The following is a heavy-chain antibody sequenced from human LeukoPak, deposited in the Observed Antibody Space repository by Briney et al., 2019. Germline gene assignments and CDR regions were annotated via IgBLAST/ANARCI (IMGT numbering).Heavy chain of an antibody. CDR1: GFTFSSYS. CDR2: TSSSSSTI. J-gene: IGHJ4*02. Sequence: GGPLRLSCAASGFTFSSYSMNWVRQAPGKGLEWVSYTSSSSSTIYYADSVKGRFTISRDNAKNSLYLQMNSLRAEDTAVYYCAREFTMVRGVPPDYWGQGTLVTVSS. V-gene: IGHV3-48*04. D-gene: IGHD3-10*01. CDR3: AREFTMVRGVPPDY.